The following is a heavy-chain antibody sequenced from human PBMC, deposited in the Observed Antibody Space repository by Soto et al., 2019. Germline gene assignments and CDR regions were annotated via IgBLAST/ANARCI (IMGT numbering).Heavy chain of an antibody. CDR3: AKIPNLLDIVVVPAAIGYGMDV. CDR2: ISGSGGST. D-gene: IGHD2-2*01. CDR1: GFTFSSYA. Sequence: GGSLRLSCAASGFTFSSYAMSWVRQAPGKGLEWVSAISGSGGSTYYADSVKGRFTISRDNSKNTLYLQMNSLRAEDTAVYYCAKIPNLLDIVVVPAAIGYGMDVWGQGTTVTVS. V-gene: IGHV3-23*01. J-gene: IGHJ6*02.